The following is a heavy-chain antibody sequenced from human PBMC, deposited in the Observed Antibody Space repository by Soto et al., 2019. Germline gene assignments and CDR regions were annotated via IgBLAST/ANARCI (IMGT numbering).Heavy chain of an antibody. V-gene: IGHV3-11*04. CDR1: GFTFSDYY. CDR3: ARDDYPYYDDSSGYHFDY. CDR2: ISGSGGII. J-gene: IGHJ4*02. D-gene: IGHD3-22*01. Sequence: GGSLRLSCAASGFTFSDYYMSWIRQAPGKGLEWVSYISGSGGIIYYADSVKGRFTISRDNAKNSLYLQMNSLRAEDTAVYYCARDDYPYYDDSSGYHFDYWGQGALVTVSS.